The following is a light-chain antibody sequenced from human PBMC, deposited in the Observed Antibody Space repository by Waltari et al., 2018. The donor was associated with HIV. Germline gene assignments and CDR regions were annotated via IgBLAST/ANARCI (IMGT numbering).Light chain of an antibody. CDR3: GTWDSSLSTGM. CDR2: END. Sequence: QSVLTQPPSVSAAPGQQVTISCSGSSSNTGNNYVSWYHQLPGTAPKLLNFENDKRPSGIPDRFSGSKSGTSATLGITGLQTGDEADYYCGTWDSSLSTGMFGGGTKLTVL. V-gene: IGLV1-51*01. J-gene: IGLJ3*02. CDR1: SSNTGNNY.